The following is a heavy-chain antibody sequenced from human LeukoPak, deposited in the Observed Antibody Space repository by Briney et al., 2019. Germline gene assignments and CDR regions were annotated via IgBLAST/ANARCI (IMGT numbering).Heavy chain of an antibody. CDR3: ARDPSGGFFLSGSNNWFDP. CDR1: GDSISSGAYY. CDR2: SNYSVDT. Sequence: SETLSLTCTVSGDSISSGAYYWPWIRQLPGKALEWIAYSNYSVDTLYNPSLRSRLSISADRSQNQVSLRLSSVTAADTAVYYCARDPSGGFFLSGSNNWFDPWGQGTLVTVSS. J-gene: IGHJ5*02. D-gene: IGHD1-26*01. V-gene: IGHV4-31*03.